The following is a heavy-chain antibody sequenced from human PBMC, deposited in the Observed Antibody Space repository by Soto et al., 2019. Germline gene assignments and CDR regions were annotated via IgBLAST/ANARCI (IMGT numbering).Heavy chain of an antibody. CDR3: ARAWGSGSFDM. CDR2: IYYSGST. CDR1: GGSISSGVYY. J-gene: IGHJ3*02. D-gene: IGHD3-10*01. Sequence: SETLSLTCTVSGGSISSGVYYWSWIRQHPGKGLEWIGYIYYSGSTYYNPSLKSRVTISVDTSKNQFSLKLSSVTAADTAVYYCARAWGSGSFDMWGQGTMVTV. V-gene: IGHV4-31*03.